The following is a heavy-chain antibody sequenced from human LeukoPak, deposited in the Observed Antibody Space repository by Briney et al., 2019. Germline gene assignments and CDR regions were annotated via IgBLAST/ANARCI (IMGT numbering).Heavy chain of an antibody. CDR1: GYTFTGFY. D-gene: IGHD1-26*01. CDR2: IIPISGTA. Sequence: GASVKVSCKASGYTFTGFYIHWVRQAPGQELEWMGGIIPISGTANYAQKFQGRVTITADESTSTAYMELSSLRSEDTAVYYCARGGDSGSYGPPDFDYWGQGTLVTVSS. V-gene: IGHV1-69*13. J-gene: IGHJ4*02. CDR3: ARGGDSGSYGPPDFDY.